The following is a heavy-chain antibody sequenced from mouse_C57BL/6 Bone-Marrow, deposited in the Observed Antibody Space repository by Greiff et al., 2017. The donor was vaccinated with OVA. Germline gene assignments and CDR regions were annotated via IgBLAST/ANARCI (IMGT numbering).Heavy chain of an antibody. CDR3: ARPYDYVYYFDY. V-gene: IGHV5-17*01. J-gene: IGHJ2*01. Sequence: EVHLVESGGGLVKPGGSLKLSCAASGFTFSDYGMHWVRQAPEKGLEWVAYISSGSSTLYYAATVQGRFPISRDNAKNTLFLQMTSLRSEDTAMYYCARPYDYVYYFDYWGQGTTLTVSS. CDR2: ISSGSSTL. CDR1: GFTFSDYG. D-gene: IGHD2-4*01.